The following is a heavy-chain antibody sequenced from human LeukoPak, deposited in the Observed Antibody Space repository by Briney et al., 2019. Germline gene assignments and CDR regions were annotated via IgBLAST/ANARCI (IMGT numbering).Heavy chain of an antibody. J-gene: IGHJ1*01. CDR1: GYTFTSYG. CDR3: ARHRISSSWYPMGFQH. Sequence: ASVKVSCKASGYTFTSYGISWVRQAPGQGLERMGWISAYNGNTNYAQKLQGRVTMTTDTSTSTAYMELRSPRSDDTAVYYCARHRISSSWYPMGFQHWGQGTLVTVSS. D-gene: IGHD6-13*01. CDR2: ISAYNGNT. V-gene: IGHV1-18*01.